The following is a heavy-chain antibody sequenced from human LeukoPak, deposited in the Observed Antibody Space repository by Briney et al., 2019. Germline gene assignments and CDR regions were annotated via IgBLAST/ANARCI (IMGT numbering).Heavy chain of an antibody. J-gene: IGHJ4*02. V-gene: IGHV3-21*01. CDR2: ITSSSHAI. D-gene: IGHD2-15*01. CDR3: GVVASSVSDFDS. CDR1: GFTFRDYA. Sequence: GGSLRLSCAASGFTFRDYAVNWVRQAPGKGLEWLSSITSSSHAIFYADSVRGRFTISRDNAKKSLYLQMDSLRADDTAMYYCGVVASSVSDFDSWGQGTLVTVSS.